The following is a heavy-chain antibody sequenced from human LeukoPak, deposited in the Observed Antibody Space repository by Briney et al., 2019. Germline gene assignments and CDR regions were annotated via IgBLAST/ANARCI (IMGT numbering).Heavy chain of an antibody. CDR3: YLYGSGSYYYGGAANDAFDI. V-gene: IGHV1-8*01. CDR2: MNPNSGNT. D-gene: IGHD3-10*01. J-gene: IGHJ3*02. CDR1: GYTFTSYD. Sequence: GASVKVSCKASGYTFTSYDINWVRQATGQGLEWMGWMNPNSGNTGYAQKFQGRVTMTRNTSISTAYMELSSLRSEDTAVYYCYLYGSGSYYYGGAANDAFDIWGQGTMVTVSS.